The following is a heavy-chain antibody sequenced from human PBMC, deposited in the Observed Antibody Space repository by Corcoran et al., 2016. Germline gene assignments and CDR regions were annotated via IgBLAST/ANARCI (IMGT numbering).Heavy chain of an antibody. V-gene: IGHV4-34*01. CDR1: GGSFSDHS. CDR2: ISHRGRT. J-gene: IGHJ2*01. CDR3: ARHRKSGWYFDL. Sequence: QVQLQQWGAGLLKPSETLSLTCAVYGGSFSDHSWSWIRQPPGKGLEWIGEISHRGRTTYNPSLKSRITISVDMSKNQVSLKLSSVSAADTAVYYCARHRKSGWYFDLWGRGTLVTVSS. D-gene: IGHD3-10*01.